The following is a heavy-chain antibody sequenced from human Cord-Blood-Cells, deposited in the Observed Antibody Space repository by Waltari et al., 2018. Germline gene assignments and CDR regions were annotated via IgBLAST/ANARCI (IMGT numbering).Heavy chain of an antibody. CDR2: NKSKTDGGTT. CDR1: GFTFSNAW. CDR3: TTDAARNFDY. V-gene: IGHV3-15*01. Sequence: EVQLVESGGGLVKPGGSLRLSCAASGFTFSNAWMSWVRQAPGKGLEWVGRNKSKTDGGTTDYAAPVKGRFTISRDDSKNTLYLQMNSLKTEDTAVYYCTTDAARNFDYWGQGTLVTVSS. J-gene: IGHJ4*02. D-gene: IGHD6-6*01.